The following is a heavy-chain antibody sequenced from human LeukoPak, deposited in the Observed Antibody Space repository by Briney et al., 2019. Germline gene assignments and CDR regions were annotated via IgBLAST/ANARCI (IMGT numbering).Heavy chain of an antibody. J-gene: IGHJ3*02. CDR2: ISYDGSNK. V-gene: IGHV3-30*03. CDR3: VRWLVGGIYAFDI. D-gene: IGHD6-19*01. CDR1: GFTFSSYG. Sequence: GRSLRLSCAASGFTFSSYGMHWVRQAPGKGLEWVAVISYDGSNKYYADSVKGRFTISRDNSKNTLYLQMNSLRAEDTALYCCVRWLVGGIYAFDIWGQGTMVTLSS.